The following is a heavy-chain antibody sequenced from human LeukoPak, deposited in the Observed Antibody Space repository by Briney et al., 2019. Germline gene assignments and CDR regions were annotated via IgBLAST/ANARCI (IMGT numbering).Heavy chain of an antibody. Sequence: SETLSLTCAVYGGSLSGYYWSWIRQPPGKGLEWIGEINHSGSTNYNPSLKSRVTISVDTSKNQFSLKLSSVTAADTAVYYCARAGLYDGCRYNWFDPWGQGTLVTVSS. CDR1: GGSLSGYY. V-gene: IGHV4-34*01. CDR3: ARAGLYDGCRYNWFDP. D-gene: IGHD3-16*01. J-gene: IGHJ5*02. CDR2: INHSGST.